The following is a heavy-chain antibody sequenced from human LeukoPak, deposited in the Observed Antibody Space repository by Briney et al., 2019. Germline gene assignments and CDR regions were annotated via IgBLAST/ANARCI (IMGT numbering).Heavy chain of an antibody. Sequence: GGSLRLSCAASGFTFSSYGMHWVRQAPGKGLEWVAVISYDGSNKYYADSVKGRFTISRDNSKNTLYLQMNSLRAEDTAVYYCAKDSRWVATIRSFDYWGQGTLVTVSS. CDR2: ISYDGSNK. CDR1: GFTFSSYG. J-gene: IGHJ4*02. V-gene: IGHV3-30*18. D-gene: IGHD5-12*01. CDR3: AKDSRWVATIRSFDY.